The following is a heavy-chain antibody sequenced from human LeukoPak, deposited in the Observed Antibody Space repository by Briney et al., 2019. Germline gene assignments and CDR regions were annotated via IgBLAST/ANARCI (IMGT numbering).Heavy chain of an antibody. D-gene: IGHD6-19*01. J-gene: IGHJ4*02. Sequence: SETLSLTCTVSGGSISSYYWSWIRQPPGKGLEWIGHIYYSGSTNYNPSLKSRVTISVDTSKNQFSLKLSSVTAADTAVYYCARSTPWFSKSSGWYDYWGQGTLVTVSS. CDR2: IYYSGST. CDR3: ARSTPWFSKSSGWYDY. CDR1: GGSISSYY. V-gene: IGHV4-59*01.